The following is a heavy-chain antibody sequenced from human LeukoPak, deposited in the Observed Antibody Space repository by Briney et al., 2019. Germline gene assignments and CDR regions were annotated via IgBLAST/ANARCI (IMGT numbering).Heavy chain of an antibody. CDR1: GFTFRNAW. CDR3: TTTWGYGSGPYYSPKAVI. CDR2: IKSKTDGGTT. Sequence: GGSLRDSCAASGFTFRNAWMSWVRQAPGKGLEWVGRIKSKTDGGTTDYAAPVKGRFSISRDDSNNTLSLHMNSLKIEDTAVYYCTTTWGYGSGPYYSPKAVIWGQETLVTVSS. V-gene: IGHV3-15*01. D-gene: IGHD3-22*01. J-gene: IGHJ4*02.